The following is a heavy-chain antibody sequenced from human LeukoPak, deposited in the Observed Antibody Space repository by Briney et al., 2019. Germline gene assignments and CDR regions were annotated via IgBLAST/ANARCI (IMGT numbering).Heavy chain of an antibody. J-gene: IGHJ4*02. Sequence: PSETLSLTCTVSGGSISSYYWSWIWQPPGKGLEWIGYIYYSGSTNYNPSLKSRVTISVDTSKNQFSLKLSSVTAADTAVYYCARDADRRGGDTSRGYFDYWGQGTLVTVSS. CDR2: IYYSGST. V-gene: IGHV4-59*01. D-gene: IGHD3-10*01. CDR3: ARDADRRGGDTSRGYFDY. CDR1: GGSISSYY.